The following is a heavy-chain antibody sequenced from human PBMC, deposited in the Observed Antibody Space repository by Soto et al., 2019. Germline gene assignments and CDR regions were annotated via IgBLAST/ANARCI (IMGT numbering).Heavy chain of an antibody. CDR3: ARGYYDFWSGYLTPNWFDP. CDR2: ISPYNGNT. CDR1: GYTFTSYG. D-gene: IGHD3-3*01. V-gene: IGHV1-18*04. J-gene: IGHJ5*02. Sequence: ASVKVSCKASGYTFTSYGISWVRQAPGQGLEWMGWISPYNGNTNYAQKLQDRVTMTTDTSTSTAYMELRSLRSDDTAVYYCARGYYDFWSGYLTPNWFDPWGQGTLVTAPQ.